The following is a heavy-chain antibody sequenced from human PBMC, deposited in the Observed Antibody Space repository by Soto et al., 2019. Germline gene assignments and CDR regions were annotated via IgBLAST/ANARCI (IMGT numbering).Heavy chain of an antibody. V-gene: IGHV3-11*01. CDR3: ARDRITMVRGVIRPYGMDV. CDR2: ISSSGSTI. Sequence: SGGSLRLSCAASGFTFSDYYMSWIRQAPGKVLEWVSYISSSGSTIYYADSVKGRFTISRDNAKNSLYLQMNSLRAEDTAVYYCARDRITMVRGVIRPYGMDVWGQGTTVTVSS. J-gene: IGHJ6*02. D-gene: IGHD3-10*01. CDR1: GFTFSDYY.